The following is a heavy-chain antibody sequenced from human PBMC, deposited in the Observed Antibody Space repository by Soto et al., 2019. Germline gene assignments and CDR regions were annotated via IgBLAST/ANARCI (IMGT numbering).Heavy chain of an antibody. CDR2: ISGGAEST. CDR3: AKGGPLTTVTPRGDAFDI. CDR1: GFTFITYA. V-gene: IGHV3-23*01. D-gene: IGHD4-17*01. Sequence: GGSLRLSCAASGFTFITYAMSWVRQPPGKGLEWVSAISGGAESTYYADSVKGRFTISRDNSENTLFLQINSLRPEDTAVYYCAKGGPLTTVTPRGDAFDIWGQGTMVTVSS. J-gene: IGHJ3*02.